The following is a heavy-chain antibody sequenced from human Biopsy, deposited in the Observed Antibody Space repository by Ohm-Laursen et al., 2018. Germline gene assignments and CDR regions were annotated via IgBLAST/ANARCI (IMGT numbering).Heavy chain of an antibody. J-gene: IGHJ4*02. CDR1: GFTFRDYR. Sequence: SLRLSCAASGFTFRDYRMSWVRQAPGKGLEWVSMIGGGGATTYYADSVKGRFTISRDNSRNTVYLQMDSLRGEDTAVYFCARGSGSGFYFDQWGQGTLVTVSS. CDR2: IGGGGATT. V-gene: IGHV3-23*01. CDR3: ARGSGSGFYFDQ. D-gene: IGHD2-15*01.